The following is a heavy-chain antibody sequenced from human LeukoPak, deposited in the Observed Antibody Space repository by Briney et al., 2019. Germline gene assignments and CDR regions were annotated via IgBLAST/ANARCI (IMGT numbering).Heavy chain of an antibody. J-gene: IGHJ3*02. CDR2: ISSSRNTI. V-gene: IGHV3-11*04. CDR1: GFTFSDYY. CDR3: AKDGRYRTVLASNAFDI. D-gene: IGHD1-1*01. Sequence: GGSLRLSCAASGFTFSDYYMSWIRQAPGKGLEWVSYISSSRNTIYYADSVKGRFTISRDNAKNSLSLQMNSLRAEDTAVYYCAKDGRYRTVLASNAFDIWGQGTMVTVSS.